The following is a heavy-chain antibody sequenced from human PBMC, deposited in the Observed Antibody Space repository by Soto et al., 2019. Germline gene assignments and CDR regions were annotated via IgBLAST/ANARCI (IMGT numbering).Heavy chain of an antibody. D-gene: IGHD6-19*01. CDR2: ISDTGSDT. CDR1: GFTFSTYN. Sequence: GGSLRLSCSASGFTFSTYNMLWVRQAPGKGLEYVSRISDTGSDTYYADSVKGRFTISRDDPKNTLYLQMSSLRAEDTAVYYCVTGYASGWYEFYWGQGTLVTVSS. J-gene: IGHJ4*02. V-gene: IGHV3-64D*06. CDR3: VTGYASGWYEFY.